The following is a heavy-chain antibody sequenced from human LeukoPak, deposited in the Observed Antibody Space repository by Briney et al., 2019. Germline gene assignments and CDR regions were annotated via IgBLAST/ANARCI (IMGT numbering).Heavy chain of an antibody. CDR2: INAGNGNT. V-gene: IGHV1-3*01. CDR1: GYTFTSYA. D-gene: IGHD2-15*01. Sequence: ASVKVSCKASGYTFTSYAMHWVRQAPGQRLEWMGWINAGNGNTKYSQKFQGRVTITRDTSASTAYMELSSLRSEDTAVYYCARVAALAKSFDYWGQGTLVTASS. J-gene: IGHJ4*02. CDR3: ARVAALAKSFDY.